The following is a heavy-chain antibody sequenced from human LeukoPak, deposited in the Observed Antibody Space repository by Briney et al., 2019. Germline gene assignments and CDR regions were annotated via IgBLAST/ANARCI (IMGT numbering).Heavy chain of an antibody. CDR3: ARDGSYGSGSSNWFDP. J-gene: IGHJ5*02. V-gene: IGHV1-69*13. D-gene: IGHD3-10*01. CDR2: IIPIFGTA. Sequence: ASVKVSCKASGGTFSSYAISWVRQAPGQGLEWMGGIIPIFGTANYAQKFQGRVTITADESTSTAYMELSSLRSEDTAVYYCARDGSYGSGSSNWFDPWGQGTLVTVSS. CDR1: GGTFSSYA.